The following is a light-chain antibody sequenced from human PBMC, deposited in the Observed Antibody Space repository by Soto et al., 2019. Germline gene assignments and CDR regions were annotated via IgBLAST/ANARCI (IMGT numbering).Light chain of an antibody. CDR3: VLFMGSGIWV. CDR2: STD. V-gene: IGLV8-61*01. CDR1: SASVSTTYY. Sequence: QTVVTQEPSLSVSPGGTVTLTCGLKSASVSTTYYPSWYQQTPGQAPRTLIYSTDTRSSGVPDRFSGSILGNKAALTITGAQAEDECDYYCVLFMGSGIWVFGGGTKLTVL. J-gene: IGLJ3*02.